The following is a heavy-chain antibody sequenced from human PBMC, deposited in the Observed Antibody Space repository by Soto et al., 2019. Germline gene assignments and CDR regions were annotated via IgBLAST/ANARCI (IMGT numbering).Heavy chain of an antibody. V-gene: IGHV3-23*01. CDR3: AKVSSSWYAGFFDL. Sequence: EVQLLESGGGLVQPGGSLRLSCTASGFTFSSHAMTWVRQAPGKGLEWVSGLSDSGGSIYYADSVKGRFTISRDNSINTQYLQMNTLRAEDAAIYYCAKVSSSWYAGFFDLWGQGTLVTVSS. D-gene: IGHD2-8*01. CDR2: LSDSGGSI. J-gene: IGHJ4*02. CDR1: GFTFSSHA.